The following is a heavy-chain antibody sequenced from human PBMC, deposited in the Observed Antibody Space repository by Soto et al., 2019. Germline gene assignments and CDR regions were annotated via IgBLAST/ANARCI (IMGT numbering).Heavy chain of an antibody. D-gene: IGHD2-15*01. Sequence: GGSLRLSCAASGFTLSSYNMNWVRQAPGKGLEWVSYISGSSDTIYYADSVKGRFTISRDNAKNTLYLHMNSLRAEDTARYYCANERVAAAYVETSPFDFWGQGTQVTVSS. J-gene: IGHJ4*02. CDR2: ISGSSDTI. CDR1: GFTLSSYN. V-gene: IGHV3-48*01. CDR3: ANERVAAAYVETSPFDF.